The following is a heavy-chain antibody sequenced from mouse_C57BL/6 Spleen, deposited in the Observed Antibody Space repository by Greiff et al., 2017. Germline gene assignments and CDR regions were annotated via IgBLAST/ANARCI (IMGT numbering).Heavy chain of an antibody. CDR3: ARWSTTVVSYFDY. Sequence: QVHVKQSGAELVKPGASVKLSCKASGYTFTSYWMHWVKQRPGQGLEWIGMIHPNSGSTNYNEKFKSKATLTVDKSSSTAYMQLSSLTSEDSAVYYCARWSTTVVSYFDYWGQGTTLTVSS. D-gene: IGHD1-1*01. J-gene: IGHJ2*01. CDR1: GYTFTSYW. CDR2: IHPNSGST. V-gene: IGHV1-64*01.